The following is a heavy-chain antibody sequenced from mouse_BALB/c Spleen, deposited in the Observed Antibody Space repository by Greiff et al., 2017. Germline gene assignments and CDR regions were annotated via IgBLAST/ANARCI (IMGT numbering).Heavy chain of an antibody. J-gene: IGHJ3*01. CDR3: ARAEASWFAY. V-gene: IGHV5-17*02. Sequence: EVQLVESGGGLVQPGGSRKLSCAASGFTFSSFGMHWVRQAPEKGLEWVAYISSGSSTNYYADAVKGRFTISRDNPNNTLFLQMTSLRTEDTAMYYCARAEASWFAYWGQGTLVTVSA. CDR1: GFTFSSFG. CDR2: ISSGSSTN.